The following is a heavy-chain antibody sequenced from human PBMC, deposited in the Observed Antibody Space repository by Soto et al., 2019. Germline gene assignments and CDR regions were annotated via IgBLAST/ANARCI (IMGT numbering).Heavy chain of an antibody. CDR1: CCSISSSSYY. CDR2: IYYSGST. J-gene: IGHJ4*02. Sequence: QLQLQAAGPGLVKPSETLSLTCTVSCCSISSSSYYWGWIRQPPGKGLEWIGSIYYSGSTYYNPSLKSRVTISVDTSKNQLSLKLSSVTAADTAVYYCARRGSYYWDYWGQGTLVTVSS. D-gene: IGHD1-26*01. V-gene: IGHV4-39*01. CDR3: ARRGSYYWDY.